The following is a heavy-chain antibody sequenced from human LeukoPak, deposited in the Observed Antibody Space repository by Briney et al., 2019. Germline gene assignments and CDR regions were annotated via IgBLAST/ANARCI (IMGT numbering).Heavy chain of an antibody. CDR1: GYTFTSYY. CDR3: AAAFRLGELNI. Sequence: ASVKVSCKASGYTFTSYYMHWVRQAPGQGLEWMGIINPSGGSTSYAQKFQGRVTMTRDMSTSTVYMELSSLRSDDTAVYYCAAAFRLGELNIWGQGTMVTVSS. J-gene: IGHJ3*02. D-gene: IGHD3-16*01. CDR2: INPSGGST. V-gene: IGHV1-46*01.